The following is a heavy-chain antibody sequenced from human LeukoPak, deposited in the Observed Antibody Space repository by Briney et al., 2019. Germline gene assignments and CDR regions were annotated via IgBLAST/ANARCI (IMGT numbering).Heavy chain of an antibody. D-gene: IGHD6-6*01. J-gene: IGHJ4*02. CDR1: GGSFSAYY. V-gene: IGHV4-34*01. CDR3: AGAVFSSGRDY. Sequence: PSETLSLTCAVYGGSFSAYYWHWIRQPPGKGLEWIGKINHGGSTTYNPSLKSRVTISVDTSKNQFSLKLNPVTAADTAVYYCAGAVFSSGRDYWGQGTLATISS. CDR2: INHGGST.